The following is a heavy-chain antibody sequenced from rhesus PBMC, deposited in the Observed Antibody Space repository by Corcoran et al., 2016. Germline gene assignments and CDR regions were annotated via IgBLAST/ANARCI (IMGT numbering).Heavy chain of an antibody. V-gene: IGHV4-122*02. Sequence: QVQLQESGPGLVKPSETLSLTCAVSGGSISSGYYYWSWIRQPPGKGLEWIGYIPFSASTSYNPSLKSRVTISRDTSKNQFSLKLSSVTAADPAVYYCARDSLPQYWGDLFSGWGQGVLVTVSS. CDR3: ARDSLPQYWGDLFSG. J-gene: IGHJ4*01. CDR2: IPFSAST. CDR1: GGSISSGYYY. D-gene: IGHD3-34*01.